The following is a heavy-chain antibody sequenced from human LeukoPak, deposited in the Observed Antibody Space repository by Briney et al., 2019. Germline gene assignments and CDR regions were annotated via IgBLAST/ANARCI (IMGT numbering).Heavy chain of an antibody. V-gene: IGHV2-70*11. CDR2: IDWDDDK. CDR1: GFSLSTSGLC. Sequence: SVCCPDLVKLTQTLTLTCTFSGFSLSTSGLCVSWIRKPPGKPLEWLARIDWDDDKYYSTSLKTRLTISKDTSKNQVVLTMTNMDPVDTATYYCARSYVWGSYDAFDIWGQGTMVTVSS. CDR3: ARSYVWGSYDAFDI. D-gene: IGHD3-16*01. J-gene: IGHJ3*02.